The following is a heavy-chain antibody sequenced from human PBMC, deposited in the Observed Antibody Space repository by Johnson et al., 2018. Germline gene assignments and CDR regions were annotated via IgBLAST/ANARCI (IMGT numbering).Heavy chain of an antibody. CDR1: GFTFSIYS. D-gene: IGHD6-6*01. CDR3: ARDLSILDAFDI. J-gene: IGHJ3*02. V-gene: IGHV3-21*01. Sequence: PVGSLRLSCGASGFTFSIYSMNWVRQAPGKGLEWVSSISSSSSYIYYADSVKGRFTISRDNAKNSLYLQMNSLRAEDTAVYYCARDLSILDAFDIWGQGTMVTVSS. CDR2: ISSSSSYI.